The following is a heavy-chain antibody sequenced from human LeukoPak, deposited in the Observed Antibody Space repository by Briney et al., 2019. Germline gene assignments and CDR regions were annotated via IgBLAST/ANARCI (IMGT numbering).Heavy chain of an antibody. CDR1: GVSISSSSYY. D-gene: IGHD5-18*01. CDR2: IYCSGST. CDR3: ARDRLGGYSYGYYCYYGMDV. V-gene: IGHV4-39*07. J-gene: IGHJ6*02. Sequence: SETLSLTCTVSGVSISSSSYYWGWLRQPPGKGLEWIGSIYCSGSTYYNPHLKNRLTKSVDTYKNQFSLKLSSATAADTAVYYCARDRLGGYSYGYYCYYGMDVWGQGTTATVSS.